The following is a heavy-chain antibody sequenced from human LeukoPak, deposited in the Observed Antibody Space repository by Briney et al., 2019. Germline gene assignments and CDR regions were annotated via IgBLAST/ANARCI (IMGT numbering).Heavy chain of an antibody. D-gene: IGHD3-10*01. CDR1: RFTFSSYW. J-gene: IGHJ4*02. Sequence: PGGSLRLSCAASRFTFSSYWLNWVRQTPGKGLEWVANIKEDGSEKYHVDSVKGRFTISRDNSKSSLYLQMNSLRAEDTALYYCARSIMGGGAFDYWGQGTLVTVSS. V-gene: IGHV3-7*03. CDR3: ARSIMGGGAFDY. CDR2: IKEDGSEK.